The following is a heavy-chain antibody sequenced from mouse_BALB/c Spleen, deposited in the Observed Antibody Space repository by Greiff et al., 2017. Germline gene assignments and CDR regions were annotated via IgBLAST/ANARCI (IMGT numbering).Heavy chain of an antibody. J-gene: IGHJ4*01. CDR2: INPSNGRT. V-gene: IGHV1S81*02. Sequence: QVQLQQPGAELVKPGASVKLSCKASGYTFTSYWMHWVKQRPGQGLEWIGEINPSNGRTNYNEKFKSKATLTVDKSSSTAYMQLSSLTSEDSAVYYCARWLPYYAMDYWGRGTSVTVSS. CDR3: ARWLPYYAMDY. CDR1: GYTFTSYW. D-gene: IGHD2-2*01.